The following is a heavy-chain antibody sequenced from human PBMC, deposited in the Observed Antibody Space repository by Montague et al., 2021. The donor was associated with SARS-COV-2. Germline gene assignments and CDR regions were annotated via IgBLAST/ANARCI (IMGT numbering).Heavy chain of an antibody. D-gene: IGHD3-10*02. J-gene: IGHJ5*02. Sequence: SQRLSCAASGFTVSNNWMHWVRQAPGKGLAWVSRIADYGDKTDYADSVKGRFTTSRDNAKNTLYLQMNSLRVDDTAVYYCVRDMFGPNDHWGQGTLVTVSS. V-gene: IGHV3-74*01. CDR2: IADYGDKT. CDR1: GFTVSNNW. CDR3: VRDMFGPNDH.